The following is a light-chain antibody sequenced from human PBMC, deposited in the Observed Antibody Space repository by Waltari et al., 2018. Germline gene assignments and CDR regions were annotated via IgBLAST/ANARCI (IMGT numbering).Light chain of an antibody. CDR1: QSVLYSSNNKNY. Sequence: DILITHSPASLAVSLGERATINTKSSQSVLYSSNNKNYLAWYQQKPGQPPKLLIYWASTRESGVPDRFSGSGSGTDFTLTISSLQAEDVAVYYCQQYYSTLLTFGGGTKVEIK. J-gene: IGKJ4*01. CDR2: WAS. V-gene: IGKV4-1*01. CDR3: QQYYSTLLT.